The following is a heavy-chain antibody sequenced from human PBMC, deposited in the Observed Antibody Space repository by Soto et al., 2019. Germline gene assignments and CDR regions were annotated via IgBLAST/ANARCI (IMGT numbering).Heavy chain of an antibody. V-gene: IGHV4-31*03. Sequence: QVQLQESGPRLVEASQTLSLTCTVSNASITSSGYYWSWVRQPPGKRLEWIGYIYHSGSTFYSPPLHSRLTMSVDTSTDQFSLTLRSVTAADTAVYLCARMSGTYYVPDYWGQGTLVTVSS. CDR1: NASITSSGYY. CDR3: ARMSGTYYVPDY. J-gene: IGHJ4*02. CDR2: IYHSGST. D-gene: IGHD1-26*01.